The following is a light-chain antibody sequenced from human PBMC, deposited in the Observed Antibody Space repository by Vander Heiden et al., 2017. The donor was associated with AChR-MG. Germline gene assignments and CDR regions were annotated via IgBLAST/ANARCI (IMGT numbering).Light chain of an antibody. V-gene: IGKV3-11*01. J-gene: IGKJ4*01. CDR2: DAS. CDR1: QSVSSY. Sequence: EIVLTQSPATLSLSPGERATLSCRASQSVSSYLAWYQRRPGQAPRLLIYDASNRATGIPARFSGSGSGTDFTLTISSLEPEDFAVYYCQQRSNWPRFTFGGGTKVEIK. CDR3: QQRSNWPRFT.